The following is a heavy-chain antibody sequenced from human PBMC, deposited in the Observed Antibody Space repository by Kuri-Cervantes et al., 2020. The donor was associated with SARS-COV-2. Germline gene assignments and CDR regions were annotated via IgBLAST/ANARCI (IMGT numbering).Heavy chain of an antibody. J-gene: IGHJ3*02. CDR1: GYSISSGYS. V-gene: IGHV4-38-2*02. Sequence: SETLSLTCTVSGYSISSGYSWGWIRQPPGKGLEWIGSIYHSGSTYYNPSLKSRVTISVDTSKNQFSLKLSSVTAADTAVYYCARMSLLQNDAFDIWGQGTMVTVSS. D-gene: IGHD1-26*01. CDR3: ARMSLLQNDAFDI. CDR2: IYHSGST.